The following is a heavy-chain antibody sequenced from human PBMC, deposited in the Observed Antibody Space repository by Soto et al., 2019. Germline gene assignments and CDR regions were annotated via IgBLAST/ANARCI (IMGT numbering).Heavy chain of an antibody. V-gene: IGHV1-69*01. D-gene: IGHD3-22*01. Sequence: QVQLVQSGAEVKKPGSSVKVSCEASGGTFRSYGITWVRQAPGQGLEWMGGIIPIFGTTNYAQKFQGRVTITADESTNMAYMELSSLRSEDTAVYYCARDYYDSSGYPGYWGQGTLVTVSS. CDR2: IIPIFGTT. CDR1: GGTFRSYG. J-gene: IGHJ4*02. CDR3: ARDYYDSSGYPGY.